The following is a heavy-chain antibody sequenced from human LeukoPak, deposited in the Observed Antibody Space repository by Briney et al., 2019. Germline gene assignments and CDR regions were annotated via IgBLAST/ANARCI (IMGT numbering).Heavy chain of an antibody. V-gene: IGHV1-69*04. J-gene: IGHJ4*02. CDR2: IIPILGIA. D-gene: IGHD3-22*01. Sequence: GASVKVSCKASGGTFSSYAISWVRQAPGQGLEWMGRIIPILGIANYAQKFQGRVTMTEDTSTDTAYMELSSLRSEDTAVYYCATGYYYDSSGYLDYWGQGTLVTVSS. CDR1: GGTFSSYA. CDR3: ATGYYYDSSGYLDY.